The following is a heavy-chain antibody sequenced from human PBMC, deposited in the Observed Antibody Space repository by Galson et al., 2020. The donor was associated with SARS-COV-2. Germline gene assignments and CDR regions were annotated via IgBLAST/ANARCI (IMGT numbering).Heavy chain of an antibody. V-gene: IGHV3-64D*09. CDR1: GFIFSDYA. CDR2: MSSTGGTS. J-gene: IGHJ4*02. Sequence: GESLKISCSASGFIFSDYAMHWVRQAPGKGLQYVSAMSSTGGTSFYADSVNGRLTMSRDNSKNTFYLQMTGLRVEDSAFYYCLSYSSTRDNYWGQGTLVTVSS. D-gene: IGHD6-19*01. CDR3: LSYSSTRDNY.